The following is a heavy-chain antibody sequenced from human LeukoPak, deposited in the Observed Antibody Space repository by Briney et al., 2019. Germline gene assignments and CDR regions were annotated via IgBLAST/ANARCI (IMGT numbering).Heavy chain of an antibody. CDR3: ARHGKGVTYFYTFDI. D-gene: IGHD2/OR15-2a*01. Sequence: SETLSLTCTVSGGSITNYYWSWIRQPPGEGLEWIGYVYASGGTNSNPSLKSRVTISVDTSKNQFSLKLSSVTAADTAVYYCARHGKGVTYFYTFDIWGQGTVVAVSS. CDR1: GGSITNYY. CDR2: VYASGGT. V-gene: IGHV4-59*08. J-gene: IGHJ3*02.